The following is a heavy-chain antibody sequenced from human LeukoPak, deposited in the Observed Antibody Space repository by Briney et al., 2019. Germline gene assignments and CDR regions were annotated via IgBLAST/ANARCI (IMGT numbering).Heavy chain of an antibody. CDR3: ARDAEDDYPSGNWFDP. CDR1: GYSISSGFY. V-gene: IGHV4-38-2*02. J-gene: IGHJ5*02. CDR2: IYHSGRA. D-gene: IGHD4-11*01. Sequence: SETLSLTCTVSGYSISSGFYWDWSRQSPGKGLEWLGSIYHSGRAYYNPSLRSRVTISVDTSKNQFSLKLTSVTAADTAVYYCARDAEDDYPSGNWFDPWGQGILVNVSS.